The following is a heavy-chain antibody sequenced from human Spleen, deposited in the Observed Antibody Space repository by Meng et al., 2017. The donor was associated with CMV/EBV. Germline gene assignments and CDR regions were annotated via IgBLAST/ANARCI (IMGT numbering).Heavy chain of an antibody. CDR1: GGSFSSTNW. J-gene: IGHJ4*02. CDR3: ARGSESTGWYGAY. V-gene: IGHV4-4*02. CDR2: IYHSGSA. D-gene: IGHD6-19*01. Sequence: VYGGSFSSTNWWSWVRQPPGKGLEWIGEIYHSGSANYNPSLKSRVTISVDKSKNQFSLKLSSVTAADTAIYYCARGSESTGWYGAYWGQGTLVTVSS.